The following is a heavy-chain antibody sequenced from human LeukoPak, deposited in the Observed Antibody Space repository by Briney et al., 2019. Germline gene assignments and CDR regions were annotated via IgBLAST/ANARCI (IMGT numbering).Heavy chain of an antibody. J-gene: IGHJ6*03. CDR2: IYYSGST. CDR1: GGSISTYY. D-gene: IGHD6-13*01. V-gene: IGHV4-59*08. CDR3: ARQTNSTWSLYMDV. Sequence: KPSETLSLTCTVSGGSISTYYWSWIRQPPGKGLEWIGYIYYSGSTNYNPSLKSRVTISVDTSKNQFSRKLSSVTAADTGVYYCARQTNSTWSLYMDVWGKGTTVTVSS.